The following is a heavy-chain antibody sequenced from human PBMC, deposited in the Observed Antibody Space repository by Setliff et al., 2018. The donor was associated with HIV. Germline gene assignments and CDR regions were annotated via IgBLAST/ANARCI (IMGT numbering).Heavy chain of an antibody. J-gene: IGHJ4*02. V-gene: IGHV4-39*07. CDR2: VFYTGTT. CDR1: GDSIRITNYY. CDR3: ARGRFYRDFSDSLFDS. D-gene: IGHD3-16*02. Sequence: SLTCLVSGDSIRITNYYWGWVRQSPGKGLEWFGSVFYTGTTYYNPSLLSRLTISVDTSKNQFSLKLYSMTAADTAVYYCARGRFYRDFSDSLFDSWGQGALVTVSS.